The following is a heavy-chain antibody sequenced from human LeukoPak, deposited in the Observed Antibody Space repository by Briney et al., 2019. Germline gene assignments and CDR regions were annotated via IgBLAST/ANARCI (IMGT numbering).Heavy chain of an antibody. CDR3: ARALGYCSGGSCYYYYGMDV. D-gene: IGHD2-15*01. J-gene: IGHJ6*02. Sequence: GGSLRLSCAASGFTFSSYAMTWVRQPPGKGLEGVSSITGSTGSTYYADSVKGRFTISRDNSKNTLYLQMNSLRAEDTAVYYCARALGYCSGGSCYYYYGMDVWGQGTTVTVSS. CDR1: GFTFSSYA. CDR2: ITGSTGST. V-gene: IGHV3-23*01.